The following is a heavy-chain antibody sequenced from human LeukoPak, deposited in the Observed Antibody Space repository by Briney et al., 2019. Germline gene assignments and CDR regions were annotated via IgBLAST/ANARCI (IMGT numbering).Heavy chain of an antibody. Sequence: SETLSLTCTVSGVSISSSNSYWGWIRQPPGKGLEWIGSIYYTGNTYYNASLKSRVTISVDTSKNQFSLKLSSVTAADTAVYYCARSVEGYCSGGSCYSYYYYMDVWGKGTTVTVSS. CDR3: ARSVEGYCSGGSCYSYYYYMDV. CDR1: GVSISSSNSY. V-gene: IGHV4-39*07. J-gene: IGHJ6*03. CDR2: IYYTGNT. D-gene: IGHD2-15*01.